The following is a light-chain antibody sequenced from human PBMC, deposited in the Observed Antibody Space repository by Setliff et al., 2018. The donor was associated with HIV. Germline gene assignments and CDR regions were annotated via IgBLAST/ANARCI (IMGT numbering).Light chain of an antibody. CDR2: DVT. Sequence: QSALTQPASVSGSPGQSITISCTGTNNDIGLYNFVSWYQQHPGKVPQLIIFDVTIRPSGVSIRFSGSKSGNTASLTISGLRTEDEGDYFCSSFTGNRKFVFGTWTKVTVL. CDR1: NNDIGLYNF. CDR3: SSFTGNRKFV. J-gene: IGLJ1*01. V-gene: IGLV2-14*03.